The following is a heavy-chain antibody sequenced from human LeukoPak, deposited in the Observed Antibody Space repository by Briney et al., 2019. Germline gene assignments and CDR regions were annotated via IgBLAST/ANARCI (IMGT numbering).Heavy chain of an antibody. D-gene: IGHD2-2*01. CDR2: INHSGST. CDR1: GGSFSGYY. CDR3: ARGLGYCSSTSCHGY. J-gene: IGHJ4*02. V-gene: IGHV4-34*01. Sequence: PSETLSLTCAVYGGSFSGYYWSWSRQPPGKGLEWIGEINHSGSTNYNPSLKSRVTISVDTSKNQFSLKLSSVTAADTAVYYCARGLGYCSSTSCHGYWGQGTLVTVSS.